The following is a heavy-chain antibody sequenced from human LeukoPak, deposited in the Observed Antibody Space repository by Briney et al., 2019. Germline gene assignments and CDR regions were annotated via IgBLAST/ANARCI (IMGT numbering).Heavy chain of an antibody. CDR2: IRGSGGST. CDR1: GFTFSSYA. CDR3: AKVSSNYYGSGSYQTLDY. J-gene: IGHJ4*02. V-gene: IGHV3-23*01. Sequence: GGSLRLSCAASGFTFSSYAMSWVRQAPGKGLEWVSAIRGSGGSTYYADSVKGRFTISRDNSKNTLDLQMNSLRAEDTAVYYCAKVSSNYYGSGSYQTLDYWGQGTLVTVSS. D-gene: IGHD3-10*01.